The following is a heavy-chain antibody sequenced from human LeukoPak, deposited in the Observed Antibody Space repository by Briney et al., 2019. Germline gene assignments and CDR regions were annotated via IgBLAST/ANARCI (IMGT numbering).Heavy chain of an antibody. CDR2: IIPIFGTA. CDR3: ARTVVYSTSSPYYYGMDV. D-gene: IGHD6-6*01. CDR1: GGTFSSYA. J-gene: IGHJ6*02. Sequence: SVKVSCKGSGGTFSSYAISWVRQAPGQGLEWMGGIIPIFGTANYAQKFQGRVTITADESTSTAYMELSSLRSEDTAVYYCARTVVYSTSSPYYYGMDVWGQGTTVTVSS. V-gene: IGHV1-69*13.